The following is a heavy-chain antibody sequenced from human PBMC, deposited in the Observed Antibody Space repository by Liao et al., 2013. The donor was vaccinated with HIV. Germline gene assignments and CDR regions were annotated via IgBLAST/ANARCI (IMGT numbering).Heavy chain of an antibody. CDR3: ARERYDFWTDWYFDL. D-gene: IGHD3-3*01. CDR2: IYYSGST. Sequence: QVQLQESGPGLVKPSETLSLTCTVSGGSISSYYWSWIRQPAGKGLEWIGSIYYSGSTYYNPSLKSRVTISVDTSKNQFSLKLSSVTAADTAVYYCARERYDFWTDWYFDLWGRGTLVTVSS. CDR1: GGSISSYY. J-gene: IGHJ2*01. V-gene: IGHV4-4*07.